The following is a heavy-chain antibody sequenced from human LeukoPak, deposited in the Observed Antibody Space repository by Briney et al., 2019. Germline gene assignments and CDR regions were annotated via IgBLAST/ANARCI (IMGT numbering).Heavy chain of an antibody. CDR3: AKGLAAAGIH. CDR1: GFTFSSYG. Sequence: GGTLRLSCAASGFTFSSYGMSWVRQAPGKGLEWVSAISGSGGSTYYADSVKGRFTISRDNSKNTLYLQMNSLRAEDTAVYYCAKGLAAAGIHWGQGTLVTVSS. V-gene: IGHV3-23*01. CDR2: ISGSGGST. D-gene: IGHD6-13*01. J-gene: IGHJ4*02.